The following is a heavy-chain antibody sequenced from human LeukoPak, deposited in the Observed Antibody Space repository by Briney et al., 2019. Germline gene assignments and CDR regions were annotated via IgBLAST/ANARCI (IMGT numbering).Heavy chain of an antibody. V-gene: IGHV2-5*01. CDR2: TYWNNDK. J-gene: IGHJ4*02. Sequence: SGPTLVNPTQTLTLTCSFSGFSLRTSGVAVGWIRQPPGKPLEWLAHTYWNNDKYYSTSLKSRLTITKDTSENQVVLTMTDMDPVDTATYYCAHLTTTAYYYDYWGQGALVTVSS. D-gene: IGHD1-1*01. CDR1: GFSLRTSGVA. CDR3: AHLTTTAYYYDY.